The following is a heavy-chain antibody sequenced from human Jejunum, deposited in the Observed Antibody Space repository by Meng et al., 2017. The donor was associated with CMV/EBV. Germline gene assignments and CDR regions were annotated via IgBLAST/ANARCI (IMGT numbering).Heavy chain of an antibody. CDR3: ARDMGQQLVPVSFDY. CDR1: GSISNSDYH. CDR2: IFHSGNT. D-gene: IGHD6-13*01. J-gene: IGHJ4*02. Sequence: GSISNSDYHWGWIRQPPGKGLEWIGSIFHSGNTYHNPSLQSRVTISVDTSKNQFSLRLTSVTAADTAVYYCARDMGQQLVPVSFDYWGQGTLVTVSS. V-gene: IGHV4-39*07.